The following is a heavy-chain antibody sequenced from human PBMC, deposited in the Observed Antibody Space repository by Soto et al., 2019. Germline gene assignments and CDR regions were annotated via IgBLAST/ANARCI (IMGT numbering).Heavy chain of an antibody. CDR3: AREGIVLVPAASSGWFDP. CDR2: ISYDGSNK. D-gene: IGHD2-2*01. J-gene: IGHJ5*02. V-gene: IGHV3-30-3*01. Sequence: PGGSLRLSCAASGVTFSSYAMHWVRQAPGKGLEWVAVISYDGSNKYYADSVKGRFTISRDNSKNTLYLQMNSLRAEDTAVYYCAREGIVLVPAASSGWFDPWGQGTLVTVSS. CDR1: GVTFSSYA.